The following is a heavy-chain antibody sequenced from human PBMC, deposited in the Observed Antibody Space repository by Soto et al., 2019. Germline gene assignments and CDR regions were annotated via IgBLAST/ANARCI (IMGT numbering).Heavy chain of an antibody. CDR3: ARDLRAFGVASRFDP. D-gene: IGHD6-13*01. CDR2: IGPSDTGI. J-gene: IGHJ5*02. CDR1: GFSFSDFY. V-gene: IGHV3-11*01. Sequence: LRLSCAASGFSFSDFYMAWIRQAPGKGLEWVAFIGPSDTGIYYAESVKGRFTISRDNAKDSLFLQMKSLKAEDTAIYYCARDLRAFGVASRFDPWGQGTLVTVSS.